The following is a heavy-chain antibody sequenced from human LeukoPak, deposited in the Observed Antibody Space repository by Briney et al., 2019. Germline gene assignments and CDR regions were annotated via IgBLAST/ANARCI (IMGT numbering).Heavy chain of an antibody. V-gene: IGHV1-58*02. CDR3: ARHVGSCSGGACYGPFLYYYGMDV. D-gene: IGHD2-15*01. Sequence: ASVKVSCKASGFTFTKSAMQWVRQARGQRLEWIGWIVVGSGNTNYAQKFQERVTITRDMSTSTAYMELSSLRSEDTAVYYCARHVGSCSGGACYGPFLYYYGMDVWGQGTTVTVSS. CDR1: GFTFTKSA. J-gene: IGHJ6*02. CDR2: IVVGSGNT.